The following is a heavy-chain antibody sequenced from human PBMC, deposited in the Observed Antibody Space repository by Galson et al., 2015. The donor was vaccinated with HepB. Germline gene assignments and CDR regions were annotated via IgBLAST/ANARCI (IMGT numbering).Heavy chain of an antibody. V-gene: IGHV3-53*01. J-gene: IGHJ6*02. Sequence: SLRLSCAASGFTVSYNYMSWVRQAPGKGLEWVSVIYIGDDAYYADSVKGRFTISRDNSKNTLYLQMNSLRAEDTAVYYCARPAQTAVTSSRDYYYAIDVWGQGTTVTVSS. CDR2: IYIGDDA. CDR1: GFTVSYNY. CDR3: ARPAQTAVTSSRDYYYAIDV. D-gene: IGHD4-17*01.